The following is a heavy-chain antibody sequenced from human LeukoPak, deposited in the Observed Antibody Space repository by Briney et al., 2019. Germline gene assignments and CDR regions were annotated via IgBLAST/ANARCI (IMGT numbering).Heavy chain of an antibody. D-gene: IGHD1-26*01. V-gene: IGHV3-20*04. Sequence: GGCLRLSCAASGFTYDDYAMSWVRQAPGKGLEWVSVIDWNGGSTSYADSVKGRFTISRDDAKNSLYLQMNSLRAEDTAVYYCAREDHNSGPTWFESWGQGTLVTVSS. CDR1: GFTYDDYA. CDR2: IDWNGGST. CDR3: AREDHNSGPTWFES. J-gene: IGHJ5*01.